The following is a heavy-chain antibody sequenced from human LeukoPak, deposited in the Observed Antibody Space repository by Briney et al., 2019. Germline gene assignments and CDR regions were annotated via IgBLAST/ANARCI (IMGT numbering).Heavy chain of an antibody. CDR3: ARGYYDFWSGYSYYGMDV. Sequence: PSETLSLTCTVSGGSISSYYWSWIRQPPGKGLEWIGYIYYSGSTNYNPSLKSRVTISVDTSKNQFSLTLSSVTAADTAVYYCARGYYDFWSGYSYYGMDVWGQGTTVTVSS. D-gene: IGHD3-3*01. CDR2: IYYSGST. V-gene: IGHV4-59*01. CDR1: GGSISSYY. J-gene: IGHJ6*02.